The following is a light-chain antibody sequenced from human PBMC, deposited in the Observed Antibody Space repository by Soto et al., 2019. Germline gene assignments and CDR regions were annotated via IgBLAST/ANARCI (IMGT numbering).Light chain of an antibody. J-gene: IGKJ1*01. V-gene: IGKV3-11*01. CDR3: QQRRNWPPWT. CDR2: DAS. CDR1: QSVSSY. Sequence: EIVLTQSPATLSLSPGERATLSCRASQSVSSYLAWYQQKPGQAPRLLIYDASNRATGIPARFSGSGSGTDFTLTISSLEPEDFAVYYCQQRRNWPPWTFGQGTKAEIK.